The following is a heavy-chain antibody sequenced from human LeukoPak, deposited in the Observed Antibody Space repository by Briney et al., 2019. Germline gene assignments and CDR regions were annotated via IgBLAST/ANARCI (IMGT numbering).Heavy chain of an antibody. CDR1: GYTFTTYY. Sequence: ASVKVSCKASGYTFTTYYMHWLRQAPGQGLERMGIINPSDGSIVYAPKFQGRVTVTRDMSTSTVYMELSSLRSEDTAVYYCARDGYSGYDYDAFDIWGQGTLVTVSS. D-gene: IGHD5-12*01. CDR2: INPSDGSI. CDR3: ARDGYSGYDYDAFDI. J-gene: IGHJ3*02. V-gene: IGHV1-46*01.